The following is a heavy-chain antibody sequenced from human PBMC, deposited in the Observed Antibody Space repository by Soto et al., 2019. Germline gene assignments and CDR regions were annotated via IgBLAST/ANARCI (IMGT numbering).Heavy chain of an antibody. CDR2: IYHSGST. CDR1: GYSISSGYY. CDR3: ARVPYYYDSSGYPEYYFDY. V-gene: IGHV4-38-2*01. J-gene: IGHJ4*02. Sequence: SETLSLTCAVSGYSISSGYYWGWIRQPPGKGLEWIGSIYHSGSTYYNPSLKSRVTISVDTPKNQFSLKLSSVTAADTAVYYCARVPYYYDSSGYPEYYFDYWGQGTLVTVSS. D-gene: IGHD3-22*01.